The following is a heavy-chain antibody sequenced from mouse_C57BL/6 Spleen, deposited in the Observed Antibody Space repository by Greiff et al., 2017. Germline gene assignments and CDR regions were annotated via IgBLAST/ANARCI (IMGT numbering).Heavy chain of an antibody. CDR1: GYTFTSYW. V-gene: IGHV1-9*01. CDR2: ILPGSGST. D-gene: IGHD1-1*01. Sequence: QVQLQQPGAELVKPGASVKLSCKASGYTFTSYWIEWVKQRPGHGLEWIGEILPGSGSTNYNEKFKGKATFTADTSSNTAYMQLSSLTTEDSAIYYCARDATYGSSSENYWGQGTTLTVSS. CDR3: ARDATYGSSSENY. J-gene: IGHJ2*01.